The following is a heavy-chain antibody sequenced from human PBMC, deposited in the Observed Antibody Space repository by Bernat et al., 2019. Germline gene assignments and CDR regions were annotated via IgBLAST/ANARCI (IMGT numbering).Heavy chain of an antibody. CDR1: GFTFSSYG. J-gene: IGHJ4*02. CDR2: IWYDGSNK. D-gene: IGHD3-16*01. CDR3: AKEGEFRRSHKVDY. V-gene: IGHV3-33*06. Sequence: QVQLVESGGGVVQPGRSLRLSCAASGFTFSSYGMHWVRQAPGKGLEWVAVIWYDGSNKYYADSVKGRFTISRDNSKNTLYLQMNSLRAEDTAIYYCAKEGEFRRSHKVDYWGQGTLVTVSS.